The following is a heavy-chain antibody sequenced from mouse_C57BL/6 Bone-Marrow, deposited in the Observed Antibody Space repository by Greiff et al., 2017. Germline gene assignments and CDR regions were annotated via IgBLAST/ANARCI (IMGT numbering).Heavy chain of an antibody. CDR3: AGEGTTVVGKMEY. J-gene: IGHJ4*01. CDR1: GYTFTSYG. D-gene: IGHD1-1*01. CDR2: IYPRSGNT. Sequence: QVQLQQSGAELARPGASVKLSCKASGYTFTSYGISWVKQRTGQGLEWIGEIYPRSGNTYYNEKFKGKATLTADKSSSTAYMERRSLTSEYSAGSFCAGEGTTVVGKMEYRGQGNSVTVSS. V-gene: IGHV1-81*01.